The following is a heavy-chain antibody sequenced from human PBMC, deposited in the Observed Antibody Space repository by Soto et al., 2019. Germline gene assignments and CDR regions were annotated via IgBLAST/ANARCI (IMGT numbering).Heavy chain of an antibody. CDR3: ARGGRGYEY. CDR1: GFTFSSYW. V-gene: IGHV3-74*01. CDR2: INIDGSTT. J-gene: IGHJ4*02. Sequence: RGSLRLSCGASGFTFSSYWMHWVRQAPGKGLVWVSHINIDGSTTNYAGSVKGRFTTSRDNAKNTLYLQMNHLRDEDTAVYYCARGGRGYEYWRQGTLVTVSS. D-gene: IGHD3-22*01.